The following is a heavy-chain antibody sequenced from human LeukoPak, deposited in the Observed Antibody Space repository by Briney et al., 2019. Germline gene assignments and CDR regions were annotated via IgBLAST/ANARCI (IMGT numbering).Heavy chain of an antibody. CDR3: ARDLYRIVVVPHYFDY. Sequence: QAGGSLRLSCAASGFTFSSYWMSWVRQAPGKGLEWVANIKEDGSEKFHVGSVRGRFTISRDNAKNSLFLQMNSLTTEDTAVYYCARDLYRIVVVPHYFDYWGQGTLVTVSS. V-gene: IGHV3-7*01. D-gene: IGHD3-22*01. J-gene: IGHJ4*02. CDR2: IKEDGSEK. CDR1: GFTFSSYW.